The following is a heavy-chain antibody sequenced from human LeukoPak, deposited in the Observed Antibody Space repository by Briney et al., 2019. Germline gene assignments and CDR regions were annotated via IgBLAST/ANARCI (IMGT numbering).Heavy chain of an antibody. CDR1: GFTFSSYS. Sequence: GGSLRLSCAASGFTFSSYSMNWVRQTPGKGLEWVSSISSSSSYIFYADSVRGRFTMSRDNAKKSLFLQMNSLRAEDTAVYYCARDYGDYEPGRHHYYYYYMDVWGKGTTVTVSS. D-gene: IGHD4-17*01. CDR3: ARDYGDYEPGRHHYYYYYMDV. V-gene: IGHV3-21*01. J-gene: IGHJ6*03. CDR2: ISSSSSYI.